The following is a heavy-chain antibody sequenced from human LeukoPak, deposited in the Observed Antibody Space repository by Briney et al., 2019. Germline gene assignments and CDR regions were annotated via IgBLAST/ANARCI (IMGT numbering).Heavy chain of an antibody. V-gene: IGHV3-48*03. J-gene: IGHJ4*02. CDR3: ARGLIAARLCFDY. CDR2: ISSSGSTI. D-gene: IGHD6-6*01. Sequence: PGGSLRLSCAASGFTFSSYEMNWVRQAPGKGLGWVSYISSSGSTIYYADSVKGQFTISRDNAKNSLYLQMNSLRAEDTAVYYCARGLIAARLCFDYWGQGTLVTVSS. CDR1: GFTFSSYE.